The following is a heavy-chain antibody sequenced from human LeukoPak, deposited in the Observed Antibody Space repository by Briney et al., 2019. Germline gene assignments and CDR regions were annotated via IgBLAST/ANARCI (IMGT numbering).Heavy chain of an antibody. CDR3: AREQISILWWRLLPVPLCDAFDI. V-gene: IGHV1-18*01. CDR1: GYTFTSYG. D-gene: IGHD2-21*02. J-gene: IGHJ3*02. Sequence: GASVKVSCKASGYTFTSYGISWVRQAPGQGLEWMGWISAYNGNTNYAQKLQGRVTMTTDTSTSTAYMELRSLRSDDTAVYYCAREQISILWWRLLPVPLCDAFDIWGQGTMVTVSS. CDR2: ISAYNGNT.